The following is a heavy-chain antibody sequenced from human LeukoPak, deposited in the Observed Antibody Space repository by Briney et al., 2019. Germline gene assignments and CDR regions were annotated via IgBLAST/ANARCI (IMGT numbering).Heavy chain of an antibody. CDR2: IGSSSSYI. D-gene: IGHD2-21*02. CDR1: GFTFSSYS. J-gene: IGHJ4*02. Sequence: PGGSLRLSCAASGFTFSSYSMNWVRQAPGKGLEWVSSIGSSSSYIYYADSVKGRFTISRDNAKNSLYLQMNSLRAEDTAVYYCARDYCGGDCYHYDYWGQGTLVTVSS. CDR3: ARDYCGGDCYHYDY. V-gene: IGHV3-21*01.